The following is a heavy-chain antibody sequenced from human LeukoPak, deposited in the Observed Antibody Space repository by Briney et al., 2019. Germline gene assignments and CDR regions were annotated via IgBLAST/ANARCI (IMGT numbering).Heavy chain of an antibody. D-gene: IGHD2-15*01. V-gene: IGHV1-18*04. J-gene: IGHJ6*04. Sequence: ASVKVSCTSSGYTFTSYGISWVRQAPGQGMERMGWISAYNGNTNYAQKLQGRVTMTTDTSTSTAYMELRSLRSDDTAVYYCARYVYCSGGSCYINYYGMDVWGKGTTVTVSS. CDR1: GYTFTSYG. CDR3: ARYVYCSGGSCYINYYGMDV. CDR2: ISAYNGNT.